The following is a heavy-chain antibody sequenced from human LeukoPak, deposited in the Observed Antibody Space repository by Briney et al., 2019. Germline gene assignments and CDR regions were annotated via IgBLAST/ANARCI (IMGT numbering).Heavy chain of an antibody. J-gene: IGHJ4*02. CDR3: ARSGRGTYYYFDY. CDR1: GYSFTSYS. CDR2: ISGYNGNT. Sequence: ASVKVSCKSSGYSFTSYSMHWVRQAPGQGLEWMGWISGYNGNTNYAQKLQGRVSMTADTSTSTAYMELRSLRSDDTAVYYCARSGRGTYYYFDYWGQGTLVTVSS. V-gene: IGHV1-18*04. D-gene: IGHD1-26*01.